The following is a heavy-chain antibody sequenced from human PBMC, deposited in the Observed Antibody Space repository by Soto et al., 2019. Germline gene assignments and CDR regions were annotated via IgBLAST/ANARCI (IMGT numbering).Heavy chain of an antibody. J-gene: IGHJ6*02. V-gene: IGHV3-73*01. CDR1: GFTFSGSA. CDR3: GRSIPAQDGMDV. D-gene: IGHD2-2*01. CDR2: IRSKANSYAT. Sequence: HPGGSLRLSCAASGFTFSGSAIHWVRQASGKGLEWVGRIRSKANSYATAYAASVQGRFTISRDDSKNTAYLQMKSLKIEDTALYYCGRSIPAQDGMDVWGQGTSGTAP.